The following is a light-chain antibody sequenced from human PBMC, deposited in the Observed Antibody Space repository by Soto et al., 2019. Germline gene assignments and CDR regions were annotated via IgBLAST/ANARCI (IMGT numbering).Light chain of an antibody. Sequence: QSALTQPASVSGSPGQSITISCTGTSSDFGNYNLVSWYQQHPGKVPKLILFEVNKRPSGVSGRFSGSKSGNTASLTISGLQAEDEGDYYCTSYTTSSTWVFGGGTKLTVL. CDR1: SSDFGNYNL. CDR2: EVN. V-gene: IGLV2-14*02. J-gene: IGLJ3*02. CDR3: TSYTTSSTWV.